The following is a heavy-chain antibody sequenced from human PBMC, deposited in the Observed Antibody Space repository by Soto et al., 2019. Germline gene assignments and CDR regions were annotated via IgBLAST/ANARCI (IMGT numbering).Heavy chain of an antibody. D-gene: IGHD2-2*01. Sequence: GGSLDLSCAASGFTFSSYAMSWVRQAPGKGLEWVSAISASGGSTYYADSVKGRFTISRDNSKNTLYLQMNSLRAEDTAVYYCANGLGYCSSTSCYNWFDPWGQGTLVTVSS. CDR1: GFTFSSYA. CDR2: ISASGGST. J-gene: IGHJ5*02. V-gene: IGHV3-23*01. CDR3: ANGLGYCSSTSCYNWFDP.